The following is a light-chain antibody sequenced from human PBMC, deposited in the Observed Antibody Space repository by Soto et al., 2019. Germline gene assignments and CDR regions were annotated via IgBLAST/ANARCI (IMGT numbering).Light chain of an antibody. CDR3: QQRNNRHTFT. CDR2: DAS. V-gene: IGKV3-11*01. J-gene: IGKJ3*01. CDR1: QSVSSY. Sequence: EILLTQSPATLSLSPGDRATLSCLGSQSVSSYLAAYQQKPRQPPRLLIYDASKRATGIPARFCGSRFGTDFTLPISSRETQDFAVYYCQQRNNRHTFTFGPGTQVDIK.